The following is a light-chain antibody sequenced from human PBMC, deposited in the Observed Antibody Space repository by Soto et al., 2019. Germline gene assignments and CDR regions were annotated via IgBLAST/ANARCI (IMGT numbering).Light chain of an antibody. J-gene: IGKJ1*01. CDR3: QHYDVWPTVT. Sequence: EVVVTQSPATLSVSPGERATLSCRASQSVSNRIAWYQQRPGQAPRLVVYGVSTRATDIPDRFSGSGSGTDFTLNICSLQSEDFAVYYCQHYDVWPTVTFGQGNKVEIK. CDR1: QSVSNR. V-gene: IGKV3-15*01. CDR2: GVS.